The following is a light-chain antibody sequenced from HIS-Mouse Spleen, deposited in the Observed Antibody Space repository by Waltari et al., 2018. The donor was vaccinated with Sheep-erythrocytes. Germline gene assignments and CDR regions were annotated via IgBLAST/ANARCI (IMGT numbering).Light chain of an antibody. CDR3: CSYAGSYTFVV. CDR2: DVS. CDR1: SSDVGGYNY. Sequence: QSALTQPRSVSGSPGQSVTISCTGTSSDVGGYNYVSWYQQHPGKAPKLMIYDVSKRPSGVPDRFSCSKSGSTASLTISGLQAEDEADYYCCSYAGSYTFVVFGGGTKLTVL. J-gene: IGLJ2*01. V-gene: IGLV2-11*01.